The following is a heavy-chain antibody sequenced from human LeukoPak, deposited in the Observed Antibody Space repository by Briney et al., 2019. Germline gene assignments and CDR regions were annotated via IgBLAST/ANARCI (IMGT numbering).Heavy chain of an antibody. D-gene: IGHD6-19*01. CDR3: AKGGGSSSGWFDY. V-gene: IGHV3-23*01. Sequence: GGSLRLSCAASGFTFSSYAMSWVRQAPGKGLGWVSAISGSGGSTYYADSVKGRFTISRDNSKNTLYLQMNSLRAEDTAIYYCAKGGGSSSGWFDYWGQGTLVTVSS. J-gene: IGHJ4*02. CDR1: GFTFSSYA. CDR2: ISGSGGST.